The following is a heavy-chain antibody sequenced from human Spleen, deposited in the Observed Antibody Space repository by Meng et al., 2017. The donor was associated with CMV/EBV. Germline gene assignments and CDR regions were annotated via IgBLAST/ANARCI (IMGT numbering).Heavy chain of an antibody. CDR3: IWNDLGDY. CDR1: GFTFSNAW. J-gene: IGHJ4*02. D-gene: IGHD1-1*01. V-gene: IGHV3-15*01. Sequence: VPLVESGGDSVKPGGSLSLSCAGSGFTFSNAWMSWVRQAPGKGLEWVGRIKSKTDGETADYNAPVKGRFTISRDDSKNTLYLQMNSLKTEDTAIYYCIWNDLGDYWGQGTLVTVSS. CDR2: IKSKTDGETA.